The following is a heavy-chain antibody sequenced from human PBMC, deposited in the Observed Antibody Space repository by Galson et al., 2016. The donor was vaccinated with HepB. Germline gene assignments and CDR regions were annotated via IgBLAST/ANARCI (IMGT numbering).Heavy chain of an antibody. V-gene: IGHV3-7*01. D-gene: IGHD1-14*01. CDR1: GFTFSSCA. Sequence: SLRLSCAVSGFTFSSCAMSWVRQAPGKGLEFVTNINEDQSVKYYEESVKGRFTISRDNAKNTLYLQMRVLRDEDSGIYYWTRDPGHSAFDYWGQGVLVTVSS. CDR3: TRDPGHSAFDY. CDR2: INEDQSVK. J-gene: IGHJ4*02.